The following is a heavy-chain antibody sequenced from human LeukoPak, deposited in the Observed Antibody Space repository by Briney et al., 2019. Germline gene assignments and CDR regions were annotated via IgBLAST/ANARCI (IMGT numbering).Heavy chain of an antibody. Sequence: PGGTLRLSCAASGFTFSSYGMSWVRQAPGKGLEWVSAISGSGGSTYYADSVKGRFTISRDSSKNTLYLQMNSLRAEDTAVYYCAKDYKIVGATTYFDYWGQGTLVTVSS. CDR3: AKDYKIVGATTYFDY. V-gene: IGHV3-23*01. CDR1: GFTFSSYG. CDR2: ISGSGGST. J-gene: IGHJ4*02. D-gene: IGHD1-26*01.